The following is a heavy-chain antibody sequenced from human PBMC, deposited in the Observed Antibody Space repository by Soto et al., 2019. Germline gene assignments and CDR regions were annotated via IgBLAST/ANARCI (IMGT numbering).Heavy chain of an antibody. CDR1: GYSISSGYY. D-gene: IGHD2-15*01. J-gene: IGHJ5*02. V-gene: IGHV4-38-2*01. Sequence: SETLSLTCAVSGYSISSGYYWGWIRQPPGKGLEWIGSIYHSGSTYYNPSLKSRVTISVDTSKNQFSLKLSSVTAADTAVYYCASYGSSHYTDWFYPWGQGTLVTVSS. CDR2: IYHSGST. CDR3: ASYGSSHYTDWFYP.